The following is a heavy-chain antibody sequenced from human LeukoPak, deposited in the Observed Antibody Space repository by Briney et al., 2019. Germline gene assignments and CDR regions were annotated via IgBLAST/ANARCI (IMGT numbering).Heavy chain of an antibody. J-gene: IGHJ5*02. CDR2: ISSSSSYI. D-gene: IGHD3-10*01. Sequence: GGSLRLSCAASGFTFSSYSMNWVRQAPGKGLEWVSSISSSSSYIYYADSVKGRFTISRDNSKNTLYLEMNSLRLEDTAVYYCAKDLMRDRWFGESWGQGTLVTVSS. V-gene: IGHV3-21*01. CDR1: GFTFSSYS. CDR3: AKDLMRDRWFGES.